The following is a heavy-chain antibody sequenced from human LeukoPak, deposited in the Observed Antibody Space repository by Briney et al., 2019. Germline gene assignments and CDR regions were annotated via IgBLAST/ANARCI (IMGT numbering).Heavy chain of an antibody. D-gene: IGHD1-14*01. CDR3: ARGRTNTLLNLYYFDY. CDR2: IIPIFGTA. Sequence: SVKVSCKASGGTFSSYAISWVRQAPGQGLEWMGGIIPIFGTANYAQKFQGRVTITADESTSTAYMELSRLRSEDTAVYYCARGRTNTLLNLYYFDYWGQGTLVTVSS. CDR1: GGTFSSYA. J-gene: IGHJ4*02. V-gene: IGHV1-69*13.